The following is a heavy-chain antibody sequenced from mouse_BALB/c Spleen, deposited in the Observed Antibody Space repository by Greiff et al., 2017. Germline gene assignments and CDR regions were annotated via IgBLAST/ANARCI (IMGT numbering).Heavy chain of an antibody. D-gene: IGHD4-1*01. Sequence: QVQLKESAAELARPGASVKMSCKASGYTFTSYTMHWVKQRPGQGLEWIGYINPSSGYTEYNQKFKDKTTLTADKSSSTAYMQLSSLTSEDSAVYYCARLGRTYGMDYWGQGTSVTVSS. CDR3: ARLGRTYGMDY. J-gene: IGHJ4*01. CDR2: INPSSGYT. CDR1: GYTFTSYT. V-gene: IGHV1-4*02.